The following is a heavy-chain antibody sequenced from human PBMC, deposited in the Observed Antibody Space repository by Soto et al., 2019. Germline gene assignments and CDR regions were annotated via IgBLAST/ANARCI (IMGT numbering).Heavy chain of an antibody. Sequence: LSLTGAVYGGSFSGYYWSWIRQPPGKGLEWIGEINHSGSTNYNPSLKSRVTISVDTSKNQFSLKLSSVTAADTVVYYCARGPGYSSRGKNYDNWGQETLFTISS. CDR2: INHSGST. J-gene: IGHJ4*02. D-gene: IGHD6-19*01. CDR1: GGSFSGYY. CDR3: ARGPGYSSRGKNYDN. V-gene: IGHV4-34*01.